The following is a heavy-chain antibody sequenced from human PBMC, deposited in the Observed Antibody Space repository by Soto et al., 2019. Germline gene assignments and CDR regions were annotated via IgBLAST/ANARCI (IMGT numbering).Heavy chain of an antibody. CDR3: ARGGDGYNSLDNGY. J-gene: IGHJ4*02. CDR1: GFTFSSYS. D-gene: IGHD2-21*01. CDR2: ISSSSYI. Sequence: GGSLRLSCAASGFTFSSYSMNWVRQAPGKGLEWVSSISSSSYIYYADSVKGRFTISRDNAKNSLYLQMNSLRAEDTAVYYCARGGDGYNSLDNGYWGQGTLVPVSS. V-gene: IGHV3-21*01.